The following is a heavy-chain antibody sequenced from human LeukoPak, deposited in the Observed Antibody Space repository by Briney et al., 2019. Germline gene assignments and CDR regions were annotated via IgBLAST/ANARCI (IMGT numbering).Heavy chain of an antibody. CDR1: GYTFTSYA. D-gene: IGHD3-22*01. Sequence: ASVKVSCKASGYTFTSYAIHWMRQAPGHRLEWMGWITAANGNTKCSQQFQDRVTITRDTSTSTAYMELRSLRSDDTAVYYCARDLGFYYDSSGYYLPDYWGQGTLVTVSS. J-gene: IGHJ4*02. V-gene: IGHV1-3*01. CDR2: ITAANGNT. CDR3: ARDLGFYYDSSGYYLPDY.